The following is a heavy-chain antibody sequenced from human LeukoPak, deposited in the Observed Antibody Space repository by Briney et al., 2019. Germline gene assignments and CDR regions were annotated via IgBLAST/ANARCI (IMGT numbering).Heavy chain of an antibody. CDR1: GGTFSSYA. CDR2: IIPILGIA. Sequence: ASVKVSCKASGGTFSSYAISWVRQAPGQGLEWMGGIIPILGIANYAQKFQGRVTITADKSTSTAYMELSSLRSEDTAVYYCARDEKFDPGFDPWGQGTLVTVSS. CDR3: ARDEKFDPGFDP. D-gene: IGHD3-10*01. J-gene: IGHJ5*02. V-gene: IGHV1-69*10.